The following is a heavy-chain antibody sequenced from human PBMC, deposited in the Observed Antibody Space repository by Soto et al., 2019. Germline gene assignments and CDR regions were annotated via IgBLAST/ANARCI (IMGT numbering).Heavy chain of an antibody. D-gene: IGHD5-18*01. CDR2: IYNSGST. V-gene: IGHV4-59*01. Sequence: LSLTCTVSGGSISSYYWSWIRQPPGQGLEWIGYIYNSGSTNYNPSLKSRVTISVDTSKNQFSLKLRSVSAADTAVYYCARTVDTTTDYYYYGMDVWGQGTTVTVSS. J-gene: IGHJ6*02. CDR1: GGSISSYY. CDR3: ARTVDTTTDYYYYGMDV.